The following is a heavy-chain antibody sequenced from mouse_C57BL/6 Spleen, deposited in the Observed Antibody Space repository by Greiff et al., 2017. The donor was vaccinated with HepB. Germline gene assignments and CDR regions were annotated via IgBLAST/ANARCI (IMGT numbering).Heavy chain of an antibody. D-gene: IGHD2-3*01. CDR3: VIDGYYYYYAMDY. CDR1: GFSFNTYA. CDR2: IRSKSNNYAT. Sequence: EVKLVESGGGLVQPKGSLKLSCAASGFSFNTYAMNWVRQAPGKGLEWVARIRSKSNNYATYYADSVKDRFTISRDDSESMLYLQMNNLKTEDTAMYYCVIDGYYYYYAMDYWGQGTSVTVSS. V-gene: IGHV10-1*01. J-gene: IGHJ4*01.